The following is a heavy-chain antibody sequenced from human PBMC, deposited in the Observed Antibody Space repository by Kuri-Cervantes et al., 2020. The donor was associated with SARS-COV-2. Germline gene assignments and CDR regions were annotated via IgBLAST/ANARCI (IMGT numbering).Heavy chain of an antibody. V-gene: IGHV3-30*03. CDR2: ISHDGKNK. J-gene: IGHJ4*02. CDR3: ARYCTSISCEGAIDF. D-gene: IGHD2-2*01. CDR1: GFNFSRTD. Sequence: GESLKISCAASGFNFSRTDMHWVRQAPGKGLEWVAVISHDGKNKKCIASGKGRFTISRDNTKNSLYLQMDNLTAEDTAVYYCARYCTSISCEGAIDFWGQGTLVTVSS.